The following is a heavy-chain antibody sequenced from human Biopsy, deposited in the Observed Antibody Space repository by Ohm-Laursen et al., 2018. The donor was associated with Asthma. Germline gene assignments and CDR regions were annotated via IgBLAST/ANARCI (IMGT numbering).Heavy chain of an antibody. CDR2: ISGKSNSI. CDR1: GFTFSDYY. D-gene: IGHD6-19*01. CDR3: ARDSYSSGLYDDFES. Sequence: SLRLSCAASGFTFSDYYMSWIRQAPGKGLGWISYISGKSNSIEYADSVKGRFTISRDNAKNSLYLQMNSLRAEDTAVYYCARDSYSSGLYDDFESWGQGTLVTVSS. J-gene: IGHJ4*02. V-gene: IGHV3-11*01.